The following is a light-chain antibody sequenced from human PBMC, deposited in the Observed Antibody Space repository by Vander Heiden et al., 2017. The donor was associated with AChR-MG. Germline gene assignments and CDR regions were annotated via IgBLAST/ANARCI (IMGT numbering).Light chain of an antibody. J-gene: IGKJ1*01. V-gene: IGKV1-8*01. CDR3: QQNYSYPRT. CDR2: AAS. CDR1: QGISSY. Sequence: AIRMTQSPSSFSASTGDRVTITCRASQGISSYLAWYQQKPGKAPKLLIYAASTLQSGVPSRFSGGGSGKDFTLTISCLQSEDLATYYYQQNYSYPRTFGQGTKVEIK.